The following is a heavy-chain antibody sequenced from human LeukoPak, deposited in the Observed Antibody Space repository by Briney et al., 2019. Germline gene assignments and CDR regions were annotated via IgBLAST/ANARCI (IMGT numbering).Heavy chain of an antibody. Sequence: PSETLSFTCTVSGGSISSYYWSWIRQPAGKGLEWIRRIYTSGSTNYNPSLKSRVTMSVDTSKNQFSLKLSSVTAADTAVYYCARDSATYYDFWSGYNYYYYYMDVWGKGTTVTVSS. D-gene: IGHD3-3*01. V-gene: IGHV4-4*07. CDR3: ARDSATYYDFWSGYNYYYYYMDV. CDR2: IYTSGST. CDR1: GGSISSYY. J-gene: IGHJ6*03.